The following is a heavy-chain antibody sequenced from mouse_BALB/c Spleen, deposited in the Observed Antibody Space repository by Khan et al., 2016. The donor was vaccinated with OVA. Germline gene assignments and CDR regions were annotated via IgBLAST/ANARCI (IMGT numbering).Heavy chain of an antibody. CDR1: GFSLTNYG. V-gene: IGHV2-6-1*01. CDR2: IWSDGST. CDR3: ARQPYYHYNIMDY. J-gene: IGHJ4*01. Sequence: QVQLKQSGPGLVAPSQSLSITCTISGFSLTNYGVHWVRQPPGKGLEWLVVIWSDGSTTYNSALKSRLTICKDNSKSQVFLKMNSLQTDDTAMYFCARQPYYHYNIMDYWGQGTSGTVPA. D-gene: IGHD2-10*01.